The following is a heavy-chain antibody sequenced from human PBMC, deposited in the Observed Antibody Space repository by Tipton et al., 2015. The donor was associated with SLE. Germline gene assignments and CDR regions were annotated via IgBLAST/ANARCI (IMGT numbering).Heavy chain of an antibody. CDR3: ARDPRGAAAGLFDY. J-gene: IGHJ4*02. CDR2: IYYSGST. D-gene: IGHD6-13*01. Sequence: TLSLTCTVSGGSISSYYWSWIRQPPGKGLEWIGYIYYSGSTNYNPSLKSRVTISVDTSKNQFSLKLSSVTAADTAVYYCARDPRGAAAGLFDYWGQGTLVTVSS. V-gene: IGHV4-59*12. CDR1: GGSISSYY.